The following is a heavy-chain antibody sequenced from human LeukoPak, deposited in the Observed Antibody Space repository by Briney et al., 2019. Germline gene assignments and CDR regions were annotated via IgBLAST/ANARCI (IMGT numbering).Heavy chain of an antibody. CDR3: ARLGAAAYYPFDY. J-gene: IGHJ4*02. CDR2: IYSSGST. CDR1: GDSINSYY. Sequence: SETLSLTCTVSGDSINSYYWSWIPQPAGKGLDWIGRIYSSGSTNYNPSLKSRVAMSVDTSKNQFSLKLSSVTAADTAVYYCARLGAAAYYPFDYWGQGILVTVSS. V-gene: IGHV4-4*07. D-gene: IGHD6-13*01.